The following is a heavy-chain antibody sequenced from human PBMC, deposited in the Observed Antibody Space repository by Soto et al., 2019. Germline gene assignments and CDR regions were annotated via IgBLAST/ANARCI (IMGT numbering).Heavy chain of an antibody. J-gene: IGHJ4*02. D-gene: IGHD3-22*01. CDR2: IRSTPYGGTT. CDR1: GFAFRDYA. CDR3: TRGRYYPPYYFDY. V-gene: IGHV3-49*03. Sequence: PGGSLRLSCTASGFAFRDYAMSWLRQAPGKGLEWVGFIRSTPYGGTTDYAASVKGRFTISRDDSKSIAYLQMNSLKTEDTDEYYCTRGRYYPPYYFDYWGQGTLVTVSS.